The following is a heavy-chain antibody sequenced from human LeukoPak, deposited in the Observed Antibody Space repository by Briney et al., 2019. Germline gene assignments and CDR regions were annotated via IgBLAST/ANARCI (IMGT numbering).Heavy chain of an antibody. D-gene: IGHD6-13*01. CDR1: GFTFSSYA. V-gene: IGHV3-30-3*01. J-gene: IGHJ4*02. CDR2: ISYDGSNK. Sequence: GGSLRLSCAASGFTFSSYALHWVRQAPGKGLEWVAVISYDGSNKYYADSVKGRFTISRDNSKNTLSLQMNSLRAEDTAAYYCARVRTAWYEGTFDYWGQGTLVTVSS. CDR3: ARVRTAWYEGTFDY.